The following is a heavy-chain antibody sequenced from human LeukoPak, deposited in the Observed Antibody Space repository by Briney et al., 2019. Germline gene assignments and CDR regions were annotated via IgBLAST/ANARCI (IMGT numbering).Heavy chain of an antibody. CDR2: TYHSDYT. CDR1: GFTFGDYS. V-gene: IGHV4-34*01. D-gene: IGHD5/OR15-5a*01. J-gene: IGHJ3*02. CDR3: ARDSKSTADAFDI. Sequence: GSLRLSCTASGFTFGDYSMSWVRQSPGKGLEWIGNTYHSDYTNYNPSLKSRATISVDKSKNQLSLKVTSVTAADTAMYYCARDSKSTADAFDIWGQGTMVTVSS.